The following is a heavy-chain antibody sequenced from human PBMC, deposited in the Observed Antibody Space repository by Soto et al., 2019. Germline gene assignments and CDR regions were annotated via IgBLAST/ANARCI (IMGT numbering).Heavy chain of an antibody. CDR1: RLTFSSYG. CDR2: ISYDESKK. J-gene: IGHJ4*02. V-gene: IGHV3-30*03. CDR3: ASEILAPFDY. Sequence: GGSLRLSCGASRLTFSSYGMHWVRQAPGKGLEWVALISYDESKKYYADSVKGRFTISRDNSKNTLYLQMNSLRAEDTAVYYCASEILAPFDYWGQGTLVTVSS.